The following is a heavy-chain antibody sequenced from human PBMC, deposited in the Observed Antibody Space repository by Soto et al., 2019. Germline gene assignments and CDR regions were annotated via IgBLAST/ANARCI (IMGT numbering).Heavy chain of an antibody. CDR2: INAGNGNT. J-gene: IGHJ3*02. D-gene: IGHD3-22*01. V-gene: IGHV1-3*01. Sequence: ASVKVSCKASGYTFTSYAMHWVRQASGQRLEWMGWINAGNGNTKYSQKFQGRVTITRDTSASTAYMELSSLRSEDTAVYYCACYYDSSPSDAFDIWGQGTMVTVSS. CDR1: GYTFTSYA. CDR3: ACYYDSSPSDAFDI.